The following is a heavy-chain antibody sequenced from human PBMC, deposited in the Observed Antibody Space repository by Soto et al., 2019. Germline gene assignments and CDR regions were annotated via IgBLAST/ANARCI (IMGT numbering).Heavy chain of an antibody. D-gene: IGHD3-10*01. J-gene: IGHJ3*02. CDR3: ARSFYYGSGSVSAFDI. CDR1: GYSFTSYW. Sequence: PGESLKISCKGSGYSFTSYWIGWVRQMPGKGLEWMGIIYPGDSDTRYSPSFQGQVTISADKSISTAYLQWSSLKASDTAMYYCARSFYYGSGSVSAFDIWGQVTMVTVSS. CDR2: IYPGDSDT. V-gene: IGHV5-51*01.